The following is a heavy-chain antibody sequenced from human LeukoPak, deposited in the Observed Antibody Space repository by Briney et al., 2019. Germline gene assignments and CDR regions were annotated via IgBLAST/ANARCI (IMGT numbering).Heavy chain of an antibody. CDR3: ARVSRISGSYFRSAYNWFDP. J-gene: IGHJ5*02. D-gene: IGHD1-26*01. CDR1: GGTFSSYA. Sequence: ASVKVSCKASGGTFSSYAISWVRQAPGQGLEWMGGITPIFGTANYAQKFQGRVTITTDESTSTAYMELSSLRSEDTAVYYCARVSRISGSYFRSAYNWFDPWGQGTLVTVSS. V-gene: IGHV1-69*05. CDR2: ITPIFGTA.